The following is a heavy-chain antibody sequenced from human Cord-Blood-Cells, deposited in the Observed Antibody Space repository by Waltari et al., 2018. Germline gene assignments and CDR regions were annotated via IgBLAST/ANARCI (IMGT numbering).Heavy chain of an antibody. Sequence: QVQLVQSGAEVKKPGASVKVSCKASGYTFTSYAMHWVRKAPGQRLEWMGWINAGNGNTKYSQKFQGRVTITRDTSASTAYMELSSLRSEDTAVYYCARDLTPNTLGYCSGGSCYYYYYGMDVWGQGTTVTVSS. D-gene: IGHD2-15*01. V-gene: IGHV1-3*01. J-gene: IGHJ6*02. CDR2: INAGNGNT. CDR3: ARDLTPNTLGYCSGGSCYYYYYGMDV. CDR1: GYTFTSYA.